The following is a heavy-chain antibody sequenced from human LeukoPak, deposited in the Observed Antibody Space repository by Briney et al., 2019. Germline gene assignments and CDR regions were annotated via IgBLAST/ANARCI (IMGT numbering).Heavy chain of an antibody. CDR2: IYYSGST. J-gene: IGHJ1*01. Sequence: SETLSLTCTVSGGSISSYYWSWTRQPPGKGLEWIGYIYYSGSTNYNPSLTSRVTISVDTSKNQFSLKLSSVTAADTAVYYCARSGHGRTGAEYFQHWGQGTLVTVSS. CDR3: ARSGHGRTGAEYFQH. D-gene: IGHD1-14*01. V-gene: IGHV4-59*01. CDR1: GGSISSYY.